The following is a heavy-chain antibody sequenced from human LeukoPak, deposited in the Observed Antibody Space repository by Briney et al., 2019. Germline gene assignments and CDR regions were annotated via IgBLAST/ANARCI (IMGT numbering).Heavy chain of an antibody. V-gene: IGHV1-2*02. J-gene: IGHJ5*02. CDR1: GYTFTGYY. CDR2: INPNSGGT. D-gene: IGHD2-2*01. Sequence: ASVKVSCKASGYTFTGYYMHWVRQAPGQGIEWMGWINPNSGGTNYAQKFQGRVTMTRDTSISTAYMELSRLRSDDTAVDYCAREGIVVVPAGFDPWGQGTLVTVSS. CDR3: AREGIVVVPAGFDP.